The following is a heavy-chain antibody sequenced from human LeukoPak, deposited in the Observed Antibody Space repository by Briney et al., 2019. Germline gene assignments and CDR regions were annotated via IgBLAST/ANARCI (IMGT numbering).Heavy chain of an antibody. CDR1: GYTFTSYG. Sequence: GASVKVSCKASGYTFTSYGISWVRQAPGQGLEWMGWISAYNGNTNYAQKPQGRVTMTTDTSTSTAYMELRSLRSDDTAVYYCARVHDDYYGSGSRIRRPYYFDYWGQGTLVTVSS. CDR2: ISAYNGNT. CDR3: ARVHDDYYGSGSRIRRPYYFDY. J-gene: IGHJ4*02. D-gene: IGHD3-10*01. V-gene: IGHV1-18*01.